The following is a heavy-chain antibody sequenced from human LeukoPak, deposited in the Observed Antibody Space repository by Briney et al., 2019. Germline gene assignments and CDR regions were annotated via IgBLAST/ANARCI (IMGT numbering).Heavy chain of an antibody. J-gene: IGHJ5*02. CDR2: LIPIFGTA. V-gene: IGHV1-69*05. D-gene: IGHD3-3*01. CDR3: ARAVRFLEWPNWFDP. Sequence: GASVKVSCKASGGTFSSYAITWVRQAPGRGLEWMGGLIPIFGTAHFAQKFQGRVTITTDESTSPAYMELSSLRSEDTAVYYCARAVRFLEWPNWFDPWGQGTLVTVSS. CDR1: GGTFSSYA.